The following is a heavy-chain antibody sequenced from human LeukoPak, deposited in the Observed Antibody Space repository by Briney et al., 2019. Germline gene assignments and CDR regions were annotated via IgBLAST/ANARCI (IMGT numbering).Heavy chain of an antibody. J-gene: IGHJ3*02. CDR3: ARDRSPCGGDCYHDAFDI. CDR1: GFTFSSYA. V-gene: IGHV3-30-3*01. CDR2: ISYDGSNK. D-gene: IGHD2-21*02. Sequence: GGSLRLSCAASGFTFSSYAMHWVRQAPGKGLEWVAVISYDGSNKYYADSVKGRFTISRDNSKNTLYLQMNSLRAEDTAVYYCARDRSPCGGDCYHDAFDIWGQGTMVTVSS.